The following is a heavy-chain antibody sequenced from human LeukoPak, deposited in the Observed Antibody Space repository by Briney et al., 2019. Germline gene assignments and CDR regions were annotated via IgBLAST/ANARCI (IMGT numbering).Heavy chain of an antibody. V-gene: IGHV3-30*03. J-gene: IGHJ4*02. CDR1: GFTFSSHG. D-gene: IGHD2-15*01. CDR3: ARRGYCSGGRCYSFHFDY. Sequence: GGSLRLSCAASGFTFSSHGMHWVRQAPGKGLEWVALMSYDGTNKVYADSVKGRFTISRDNSKNTLYLEMNNLRAEDTAVYYCARRGYCSGGRCYSFHFDYWGQGTLVTVSS. CDR2: MSYDGTNK.